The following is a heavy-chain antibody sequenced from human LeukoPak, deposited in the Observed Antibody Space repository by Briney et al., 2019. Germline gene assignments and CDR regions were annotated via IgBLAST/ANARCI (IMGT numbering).Heavy chain of an antibody. CDR3: ARATYYYDSSGYYQPYYYYYYGMDV. D-gene: IGHD3-22*01. CDR1: GYTFTSYA. J-gene: IGHJ6*02. Sequence: VASVKVSCKASGYTFTSYAMHWVRQAPGQRPEWMGWINAGNGNTKYSQKFQGRVTITRDTSASTAYMELSSLRSEDTAVYYCARATYYYDSSGYYQPYYYYYYGMDVWGQGTTVTVSS. V-gene: IGHV1-3*01. CDR2: INAGNGNT.